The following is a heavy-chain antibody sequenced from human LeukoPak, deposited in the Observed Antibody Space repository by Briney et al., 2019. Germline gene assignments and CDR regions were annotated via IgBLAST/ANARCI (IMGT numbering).Heavy chain of an antibody. J-gene: IGHJ4*02. Sequence: SETLSLTCTVSGGSISINNYYWGWIRQPPGKGLEWIGNIHSSGSSTHYNPSLKSRVTISVDTSKNQFSLRLSSVTAADTAVYYCARGRDGRGYQFMGFDSWGQGTLVTVSS. V-gene: IGHV4-39*07. CDR3: ARGRDGRGYQFMGFDS. CDR1: GGSISINNYY. D-gene: IGHD3-22*01. CDR2: IHSSGSST.